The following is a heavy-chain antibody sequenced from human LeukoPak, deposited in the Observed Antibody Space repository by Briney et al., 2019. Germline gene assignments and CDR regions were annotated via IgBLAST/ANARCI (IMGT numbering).Heavy chain of an antibody. CDR2: ISSSSYTI. CDR1: GLIFSNYN. J-gene: IGHJ4*02. Sequence: GGSLRLSCAASGLIFSNYNMNWVRQAPGKGLEWISYISSSSYTIYYTDSVKGRFTISRDNARNSLYLQMNSLRAEDTAVYYCATDTYSLENDYWGQGILVTVSS. V-gene: IGHV3-48*01. CDR3: ATDTYSLENDY. D-gene: IGHD2-15*01.